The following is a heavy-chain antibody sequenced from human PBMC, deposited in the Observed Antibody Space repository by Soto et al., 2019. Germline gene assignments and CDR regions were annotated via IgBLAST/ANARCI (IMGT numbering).Heavy chain of an antibody. D-gene: IGHD2-15*01. CDR3: ARQEGYCSGGSCYPFFDY. CDR1: GGSISSSSYY. CDR2: IYYSGST. Sequence: QLQLQESGPGLVKPSETLSLTCTVSGGSISSSSYYWGWIRQPPGKGLEWIGSIYYSGSTYYNPSLKIRVTISVDTSKNQFSLKLSSVTAADTAVYYCARQEGYCSGGSCYPFFDYWGQGTLVTVSS. V-gene: IGHV4-39*01. J-gene: IGHJ4*02.